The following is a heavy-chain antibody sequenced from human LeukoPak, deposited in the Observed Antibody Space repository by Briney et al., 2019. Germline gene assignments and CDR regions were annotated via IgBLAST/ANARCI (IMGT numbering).Heavy chain of an antibody. Sequence: PGGSLRLSCAASGFTFSSYWMHWVRQAPGKGLVWVSRINTDGSSTSYADSVKGRFTISRDNAKNTLYLQMNSLRAEDTAVYYCARGYYYDSSGYGLDYRGQGTLVTVSS. CDR2: INTDGSST. J-gene: IGHJ4*02. CDR1: GFTFSSYW. CDR3: ARGYYYDSSGYGLDY. V-gene: IGHV3-74*01. D-gene: IGHD3-22*01.